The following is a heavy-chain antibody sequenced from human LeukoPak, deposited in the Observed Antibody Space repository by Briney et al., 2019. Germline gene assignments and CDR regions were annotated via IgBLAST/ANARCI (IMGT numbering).Heavy chain of an antibody. D-gene: IGHD3-22*01. CDR3: ARGSGYYGEDFEY. V-gene: IGHV4-39*07. CDR1: GGSISSSSYY. CDR2: IYYSGST. J-gene: IGHJ4*02. Sequence: PSETLSLTCTVSGGSISSSSYYWGWIRQPPGKGLEWIGSIYYSGSTYYNPSLKSRVTISVDTSKNQFSLKLSSVTAADMAVYYCARGSGYYGEDFEYWGQGTLVTVSS.